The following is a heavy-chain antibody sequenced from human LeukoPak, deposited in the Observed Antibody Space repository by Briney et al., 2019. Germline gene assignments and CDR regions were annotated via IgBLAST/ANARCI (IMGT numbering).Heavy chain of an antibody. CDR3: LFGIAAAGTFDY. CDR1: GFTFSSYW. CDR2: ISYDGSNK. Sequence: GGSLRLSCAASGFTFSSYWMSWVRQAPGKGLEWVAVISYDGSNKYYADSVKGRFTISRDNSKNTLYLQMNSLRAEDTAVYYCLFGIAAAGTFDYWGQGTLVTVSS. D-gene: IGHD6-13*01. V-gene: IGHV3-30*03. J-gene: IGHJ4*02.